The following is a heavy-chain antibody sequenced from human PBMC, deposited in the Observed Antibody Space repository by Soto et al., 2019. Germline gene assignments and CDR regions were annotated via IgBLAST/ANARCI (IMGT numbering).Heavy chain of an antibody. D-gene: IGHD1-26*01. J-gene: IGHJ6*02. Sequence: ASVNVSCKSSGYTFTGYYIHWVRQAPGQGLEWMGWINPNSGGTNYAQKFQGRVTMTRDTSISTAYMELSRLRSDDTAVYYCARVPIVGATIYGMDVWGQGTMVTVSS. CDR3: ARVPIVGATIYGMDV. CDR1: GYTFTGYY. CDR2: INPNSGGT. V-gene: IGHV1-2*02.